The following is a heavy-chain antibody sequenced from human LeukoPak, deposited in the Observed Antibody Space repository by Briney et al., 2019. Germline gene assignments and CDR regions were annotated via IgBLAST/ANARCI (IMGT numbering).Heavy chain of an antibody. J-gene: IGHJ6*02. CDR2: ISTYNGNT. D-gene: IGHD2-2*01. Sequence: ASVKVSCESSGYTFTNYGITWVRQAPGQGLEWMGWISTYNGNTKYAQKLQGRVTMTTDTSTSTAYMELRSLRSDDTAVYYCARDPDCSSTSCYYYYGMDVWGQGTTVTVSS. V-gene: IGHV1-18*01. CDR3: ARDPDCSSTSCYYYYGMDV. CDR1: GYTFTNYG.